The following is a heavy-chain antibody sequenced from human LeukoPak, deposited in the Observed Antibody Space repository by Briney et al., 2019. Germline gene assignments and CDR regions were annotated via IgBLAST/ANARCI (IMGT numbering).Heavy chain of an antibody. J-gene: IGHJ4*02. CDR1: GFTFSSYG. D-gene: IGHD3-22*01. CDR3: ARAFYDSSGSHDY. V-gene: IGHV3-30*03. CDR2: ISYDGSNK. Sequence: PGGSLRLSCAASGFTFSSYGMHWVRQAPGKGLEWVAVISYDGSNKYYADSVKGRFTISRDNSKNTLYLQMNSLRAEDTAVYYCARAFYDSSGSHDYWGQGTLVTVSS.